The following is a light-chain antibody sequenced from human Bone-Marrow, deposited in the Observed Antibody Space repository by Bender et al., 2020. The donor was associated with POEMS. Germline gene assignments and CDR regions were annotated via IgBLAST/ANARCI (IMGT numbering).Light chain of an antibody. CDR3: CLYAGSSTLV. CDR2: EGS. CDR1: SSDVGGYNR. Sequence: QSALTQPASVSGSPGQSVTISCTGTSSDVGGYNRVSWYQQPPGTAPKLMIYEGSQRPSGVSNRFSGSKSGNTASLTISGLQAEDEADYYCCLYAGSSTLVFGGGTKLTVL. J-gene: IGLJ2*01. V-gene: IGLV2-23*01.